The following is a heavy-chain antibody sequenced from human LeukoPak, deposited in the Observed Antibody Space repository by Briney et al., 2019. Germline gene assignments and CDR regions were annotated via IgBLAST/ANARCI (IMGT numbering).Heavy chain of an antibody. Sequence: SQTLSLTCTVSGGSIDSDDYYWSWIRQPPGKGLEWIGYIYNNGGTHYNPSLKTRVLISMDMSRNRFSLRLTSVTAADTAIYFCARGPSTVTSLPGDWGRGTLVTVSS. CDR1: GGSIDSDDYY. V-gene: IGHV4-30-4*01. CDR2: IYNNGGT. CDR3: ARGPSTVTSLPGD. J-gene: IGHJ4*02. D-gene: IGHD4-17*01.